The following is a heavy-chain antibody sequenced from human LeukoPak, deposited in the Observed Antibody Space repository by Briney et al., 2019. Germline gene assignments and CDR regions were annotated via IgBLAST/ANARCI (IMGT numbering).Heavy chain of an antibody. V-gene: IGHV3-48*03. CDR2: ISSSGSTI. CDR3: ARDQWLQSQRYFDY. CDR1: GFTFSSYE. D-gene: IGHD5-24*01. J-gene: IGHJ4*02. Sequence: GGSLRLSCAASGFTFSSYEMNWVRQAPGKGLEWVSYISSSGSTIYYADSVKGRFTISRDNAKNSLYLQMNSLRAEDTAVYYCARDQWLQSQRYFDYWGQGTLVTVSS.